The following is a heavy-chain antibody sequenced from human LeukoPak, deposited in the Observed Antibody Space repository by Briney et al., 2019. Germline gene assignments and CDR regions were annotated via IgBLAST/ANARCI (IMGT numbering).Heavy chain of an antibody. D-gene: IGHD3-22*01. CDR2: IYPGDSDT. V-gene: IGHV5-51*04. J-gene: IGHJ4*02. CDR3: AREGLGYDSSGYYNPGY. CDR1: GYSFTSYW. Sequence: GESLKISCKGSGYSFTSYWIGWVRQMPGKGLEWMGIIYPGDSDTRYSPSSQGQVTISADKPISTAYLQWSSLKASDTAMYYCAREGLGYDSSGYYNPGYWGQGTLVTVSS.